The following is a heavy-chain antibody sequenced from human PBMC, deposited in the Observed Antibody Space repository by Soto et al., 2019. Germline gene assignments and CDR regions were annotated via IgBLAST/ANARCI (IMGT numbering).Heavy chain of an antibody. J-gene: IGHJ4*02. CDR1: GGSISSYY. CDR2: MYNSGST. CDR3: ASMGYHYGSGSCPLDY. V-gene: IGHV4-59*08. D-gene: IGHD3-10*01. Sequence: QVQLQESGPGLVKPSETLSLTCTVSGGSISSYYWTWIRQPPGKGLEWIGFMYNSGSTHYNPSLKSRVTISLDTAKNPFSLNLRSVTAADTAVYYCASMGYHYGSGSCPLDYWGQGTLVTVSS.